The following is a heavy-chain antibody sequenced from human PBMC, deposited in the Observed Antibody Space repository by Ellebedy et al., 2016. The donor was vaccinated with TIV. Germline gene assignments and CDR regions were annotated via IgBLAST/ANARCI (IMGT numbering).Heavy chain of an antibody. CDR1: GGSISSGGYY. V-gene: IGHV4-31*03. CDR3: ARDSPRTGTVDY. Sequence: SETLSLTXTVSGGSISSGGYYWSWIRQHPGKGLEWIGYIYYSGSTYYNPSLKSRVTISVDTSKNQFSLKLSSVTAADTAVYYCARDSPRTGTVDYWGQGTLVTVSS. D-gene: IGHD1-1*01. J-gene: IGHJ4*02. CDR2: IYYSGST.